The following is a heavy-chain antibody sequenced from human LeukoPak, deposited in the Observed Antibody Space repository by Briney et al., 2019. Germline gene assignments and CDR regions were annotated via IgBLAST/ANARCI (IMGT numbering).Heavy chain of an antibody. CDR3: ARVSNIAPRYYYYYYMDV. Sequence: ASVKVSCKASGYTFTSYDINWVRQATGQGLEWMGWMNPNSGNTGYAHKFQGRVTITRNTSISTAYMELSSLRSEDTAVYYCARVSNIAPRYYYYYYMDVWGKGTTVTVSS. CDR2: MNPNSGNT. V-gene: IGHV1-8*03. CDR1: GYTFTSYD. D-gene: IGHD6-6*01. J-gene: IGHJ6*03.